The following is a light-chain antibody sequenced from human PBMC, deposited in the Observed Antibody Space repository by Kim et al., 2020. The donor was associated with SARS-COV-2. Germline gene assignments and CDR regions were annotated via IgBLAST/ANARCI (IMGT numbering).Light chain of an antibody. V-gene: IGLV3-19*01. CDR3: NSRDSNDNVV. J-gene: IGLJ2*01. CDR1: SLRSYH. CDR2: GKN. Sequence: SSELTQDPAVSVALGQTVRITCQGDSLRSYHATWYQQKPGQAPILVIYGKNNRPSGIQDRGSGSSSGNTASSTITWTQAGDEADYYCNSRDSNDNVVFGG.